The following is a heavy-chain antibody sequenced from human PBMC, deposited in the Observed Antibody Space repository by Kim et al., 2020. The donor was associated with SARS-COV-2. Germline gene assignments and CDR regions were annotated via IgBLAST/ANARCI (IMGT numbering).Heavy chain of an antibody. V-gene: IGHV5-10-1*01. CDR2: IDPSDSYT. CDR1: GYSFTSYW. CDR3: ARHLGFWSGYYYYGMDV. D-gene: IGHD3-3*01. Sequence: GESLKISCKGSGYSFTSYWISWVRQMPGKGLEWMGRIDPSDSYTNYSPSFQGHVTISADKSISTAYLQWSSLKASDTAMYYCARHLGFWSGYYYYGMDVWGQGTTVTVSS. J-gene: IGHJ6*02.